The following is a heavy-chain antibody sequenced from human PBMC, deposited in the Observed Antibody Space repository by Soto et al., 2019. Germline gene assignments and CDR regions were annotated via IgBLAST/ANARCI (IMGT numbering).Heavy chain of an antibody. Sequence: SETLSLTCTVSGGSVSSGSYYWSWIRQPPGKGLEWIGYIYYSGSTNYNPSLKSRVTISVDTSKNQFSLKLSSVTAADTAVYYCARSQAAIWYFDYWGQGTQVTVS. CDR3: ARSQAAIWYFDY. CDR1: GGSVSSGSYY. D-gene: IGHD2-2*02. J-gene: IGHJ4*01. V-gene: IGHV4-61*01. CDR2: IYYSGST.